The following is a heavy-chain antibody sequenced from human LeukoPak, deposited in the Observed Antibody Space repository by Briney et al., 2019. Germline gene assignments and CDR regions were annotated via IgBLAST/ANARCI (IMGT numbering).Heavy chain of an antibody. Sequence: PGRSLRLSCAASGFTFSNSAMHWVRQAPGKGLEWVAVISYDGSTKYYADSVKGRFTISRDNSKNTLYLQMNTLRADDTAVYYCAKDHGSSDWYYFDYWGQGTLVTVSS. J-gene: IGHJ4*02. CDR1: GFTFSNSA. CDR2: ISYDGSTK. V-gene: IGHV3-30*04. CDR3: AKDHGSSDWYYFDY. D-gene: IGHD6-13*01.